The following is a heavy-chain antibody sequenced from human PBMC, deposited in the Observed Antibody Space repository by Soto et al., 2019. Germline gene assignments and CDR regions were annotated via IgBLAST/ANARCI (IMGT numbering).Heavy chain of an antibody. V-gene: IGHV1-69*12. CDR2: IIPIFGTA. Sequence: QVQLVQSGAEVKKPGSSVKVSCKASGGTFSSYAISWVRQAPGQGLEWMGGIIPIFGTANYAQKFQGRVTITADESXRTAYMELRSLRSEDTAVYYCARHVPAAGYYYGMDVWGQGTTVTVSS. CDR1: GGTFSSYA. D-gene: IGHD2-2*01. CDR3: ARHVPAAGYYYGMDV. J-gene: IGHJ6*02.